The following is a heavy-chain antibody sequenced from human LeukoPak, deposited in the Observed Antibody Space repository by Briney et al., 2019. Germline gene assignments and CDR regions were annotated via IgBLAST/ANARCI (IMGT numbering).Heavy chain of an antibody. J-gene: IGHJ6*02. CDR1: DGSISSYY. Sequence: PSETLSLTCTVSDGSISSYYWSRIRQPPGKGLEWIGYIYYSGNTNYNPSLKSRVTISVDTSRNQFSLQLRSVTAADTAVYYCAREDPQTTVPEGMDVWGQGTTVIVSS. D-gene: IGHD4-17*01. CDR3: AREDPQTTVPEGMDV. V-gene: IGHV4-59*01. CDR2: IYYSGNT.